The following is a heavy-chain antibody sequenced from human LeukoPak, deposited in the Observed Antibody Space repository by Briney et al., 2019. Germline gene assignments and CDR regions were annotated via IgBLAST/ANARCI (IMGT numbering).Heavy chain of an antibody. J-gene: IGHJ4*02. CDR3: ARETDIAAAGFDY. V-gene: IGHV1-2*02. CDR1: GYTFTGYY. D-gene: IGHD6-13*01. Sequence: GASVKVSCKASGYTFTGYYMHWVRQAPGQGLEWMGWINPNSGGTNYAQKFQGRVTMTRDTSISTACMELSRLRSDDTAVYYCARETDIAAAGFDYWGQGTLVTVSS. CDR2: INPNSGGT.